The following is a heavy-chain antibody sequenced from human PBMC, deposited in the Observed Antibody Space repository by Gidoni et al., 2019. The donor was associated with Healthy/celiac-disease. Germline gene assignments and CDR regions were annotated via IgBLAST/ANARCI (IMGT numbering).Heavy chain of an antibody. V-gene: IGHV3-74*01. CDR3: ARDHYSDRSGYSDYFDY. D-gene: IGHD3-22*01. CDR2: INLTGKIP. Sequence: EVQRVESGGGVVQHGGSVRVSCAATGCTLRSYWMHWVRQAPGKGLVWVSRINLTGKIPTSADSVKGRFTISRDTATNTLYLQMNSLRAEDTAVSYCARDHYSDRSGYSDYFDYWGQGTLVTVSS. J-gene: IGHJ4*02. CDR1: GCTLRSYW.